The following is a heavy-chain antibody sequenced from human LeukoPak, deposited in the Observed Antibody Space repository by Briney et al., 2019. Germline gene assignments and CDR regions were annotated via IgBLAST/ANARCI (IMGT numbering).Heavy chain of an antibody. Sequence: GASVKVSCKASGYSFTGYYMHWVRQAPGQGLEWMGWINPNSGDTKYAQKFQGRVTMTRDTSISTAYMELTRLRSEDTAVYYCARAGAGTVLGSRRNHDYWGQGTLVTVSS. V-gene: IGHV1-2*02. CDR1: GYSFTGYY. D-gene: IGHD6-19*01. J-gene: IGHJ4*02. CDR3: ARAGAGTVLGSRRNHDY. CDR2: INPNSGDT.